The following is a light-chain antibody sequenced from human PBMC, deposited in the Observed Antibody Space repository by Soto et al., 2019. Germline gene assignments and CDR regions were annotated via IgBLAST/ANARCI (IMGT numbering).Light chain of an antibody. J-gene: IGLJ2*01. V-gene: IGLV4-69*02. CDR3: QTWGTGIVV. CDR1: SGHSTYA. Sequence: QSVLTQSPSASASLEASVNLTCTLTSGHSTYAIAWHQQQPEKGPRYLMKLDSDGIHSKGDGIPDRFSGSSPGAERYLTISRLQSEDEADYYCQTWGTGIVVFGGGTQLTVL. CDR2: LDSDGIH.